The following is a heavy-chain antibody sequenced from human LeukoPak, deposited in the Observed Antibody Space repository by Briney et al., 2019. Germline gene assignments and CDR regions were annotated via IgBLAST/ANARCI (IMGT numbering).Heavy chain of an antibody. V-gene: IGHV3-74*01. CDR1: GFTFSSYW. CDR2: INSDGSST. J-gene: IGHJ1*01. Sequence: GGSLRLSCAASGFTFSSYWMHCVRHAPGKGLVWVSRINSDGSSTIYADSVKGRFTISRDNAKNTLYLQMNSLRAEDTAVYYCAREYCSGGSCLYFQHWGQGTLVTVSS. CDR3: AREYCSGGSCLYFQH. D-gene: IGHD2-15*01.